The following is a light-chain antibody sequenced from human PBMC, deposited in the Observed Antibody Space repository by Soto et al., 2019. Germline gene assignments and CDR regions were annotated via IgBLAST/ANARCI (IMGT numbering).Light chain of an antibody. CDR1: QTVFRN. V-gene: IGKV3-15*01. CDR2: RAS. CDR3: QQYNNWPPWT. Sequence: ETVMTQSPATLSVSPGEGATLSCRASQTVFRNVALYQQKPGQAPRLLIYRASTRGTGVPARFSGSGSGTEFTLTISSLQSEDFAVYFCQQYNNWPPWTFGQGTKVDIK. J-gene: IGKJ1*01.